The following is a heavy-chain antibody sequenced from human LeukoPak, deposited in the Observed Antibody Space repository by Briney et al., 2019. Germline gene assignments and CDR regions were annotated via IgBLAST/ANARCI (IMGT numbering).Heavy chain of an antibody. V-gene: IGHV3-74*01. D-gene: IGHD2-15*01. CDR2: INMDGSEI. Sequence: GGSLRLSCAASGFTFNNYWMHWFRQVPGKGLVWVSRINMDGSEIGYADSVKGRFTISRDNAKNTLCLQMNSLKEEDTAVYYCARVCCYTAMDVWGQGTTVTVSS. CDR3: ARVCCYTAMDV. CDR1: GFTFNNYW. J-gene: IGHJ6*02.